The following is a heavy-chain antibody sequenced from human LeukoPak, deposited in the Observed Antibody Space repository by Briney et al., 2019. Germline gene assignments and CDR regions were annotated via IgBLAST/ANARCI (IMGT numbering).Heavy chain of an antibody. CDR1: GFTFSSYG. CDR3: ATGPAERTVTYDDY. D-gene: IGHD4-17*01. V-gene: IGHV3-30*03. Sequence: GGSLRLSCAASGFTFSSYGMHWVRQAPGKGLEWVAVISYDGSNKYYADSVKGRFTISRDNSNNTLYLQMNSLRAEDTAVYYCATGPAERTVTYDDYWGQGTLVTVSS. J-gene: IGHJ4*02. CDR2: ISYDGSNK.